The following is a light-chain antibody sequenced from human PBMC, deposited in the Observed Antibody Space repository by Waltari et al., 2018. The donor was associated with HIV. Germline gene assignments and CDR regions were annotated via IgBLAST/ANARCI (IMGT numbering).Light chain of an antibody. CDR2: DAF. CDR3: QQRSSWPRGT. J-gene: IGKJ2*02. Sequence: EIVLTQSPATLSLSPGERATLSCRASQSVSSNYLAWYQHKTGQAPRLLIYDAFNRPTGIPSRFSVSVSGTDFTLTISSLEPEDSALYYCQQRSSWPRGTFGQGTKLEIK. CDR1: QSVSSNY. V-gene: IGKV3-11*01.